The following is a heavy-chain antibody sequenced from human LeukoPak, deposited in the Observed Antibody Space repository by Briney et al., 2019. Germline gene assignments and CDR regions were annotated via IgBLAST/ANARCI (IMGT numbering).Heavy chain of an antibody. D-gene: IGHD6-13*01. CDR3: ATDGGDSSIPRGTQNPNYYCYYGMDV. CDR2: MNPNSGNT. CDR1: GYTFTSYD. V-gene: IGHV1-8*01. Sequence: ASVKVSCKASGYTFTSYDINWVRQATGQGLEWMGWMNPNSGNTGYAQKFQGRVTMTEDTSTDTAYMELSSLRSEDTAVYYCATDGGDSSIPRGTQNPNYYCYYGMDVWGQGTTVTVSS. J-gene: IGHJ6*02.